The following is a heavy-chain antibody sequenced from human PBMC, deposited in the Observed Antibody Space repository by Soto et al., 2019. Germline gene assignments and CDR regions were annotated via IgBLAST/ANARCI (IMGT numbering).Heavy chain of an antibody. CDR2: IGVSGGNT. V-gene: IGHV1-58*01. Sequence: QVQVVQSGAEVKKPGTSVKVSCKTSGFVFRNSAVQWVRQARGQRLEWIGYIGVSGGNTNYAQTDQERITITRDVSTSTAYLELSSLTSEETAVYYCAAELYLGGECCHFDHWGQVTLVTVSS. J-gene: IGHJ5*02. CDR1: GFVFRNSA. D-gene: IGHD2-21*01. CDR3: AAELYLGGECCHFDH.